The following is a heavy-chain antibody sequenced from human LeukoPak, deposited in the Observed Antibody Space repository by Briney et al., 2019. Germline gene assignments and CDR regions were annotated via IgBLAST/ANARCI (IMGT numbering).Heavy chain of an antibody. CDR3: ARGSGGSGSYYKFGY. CDR2: IYYSGST. D-gene: IGHD3-10*01. J-gene: IGHJ4*02. Sequence: SETLSLTCTVSGGSISSYYWSWIRQPPGKGLEWIGYIYYSGSTNYNPSLKSRVTISVDTSKNQFSLKLSSVTAADTAVYYCARGSGGSGSYYKFGYWGQGTLVTVSS. CDR1: GGSISSYY. V-gene: IGHV4-59*08.